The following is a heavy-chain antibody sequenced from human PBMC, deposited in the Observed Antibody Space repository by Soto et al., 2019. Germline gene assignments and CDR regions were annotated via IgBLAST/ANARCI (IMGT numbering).Heavy chain of an antibody. CDR2: ISYDGSNK. J-gene: IGHJ4*02. Sequence: QVQLLESGGGVVQPGRSLRLSCAASGFTFSSYGMHWVRQAPGKGLEWVAVISYDGSNKYYADSVKGRFTISRDNSKNTLYLQMNSLRAEDTAVYYCAKGSTAMTYFDSWGQGTLVTVSS. D-gene: IGHD5-18*01. CDR3: AKGSTAMTYFDS. V-gene: IGHV3-30*18. CDR1: GFTFSSYG.